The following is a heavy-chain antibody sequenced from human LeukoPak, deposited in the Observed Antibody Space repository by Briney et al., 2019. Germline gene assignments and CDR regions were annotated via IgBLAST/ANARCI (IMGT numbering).Heavy chain of an antibody. Sequence: ASVKVSCKTSGGTFSSYAISWVRQAPGQGLEWMGGIIPIFGTANYAQKFQGRVTITADESTSTAYMELSSLRSEDTAVYYCARGLSGLVVPAAIGSDYFDYWGQGTLVTVSS. V-gene: IGHV1-69*13. J-gene: IGHJ4*02. CDR3: ARGLSGLVVPAAIGSDYFDY. D-gene: IGHD2-2*01. CDR2: IIPIFGTA. CDR1: GGTFSSYA.